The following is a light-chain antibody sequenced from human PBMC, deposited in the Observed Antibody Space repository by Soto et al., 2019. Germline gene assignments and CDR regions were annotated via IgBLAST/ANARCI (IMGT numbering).Light chain of an antibody. CDR1: SSYGGGYNY. J-gene: IGLJ1*01. CDR2: EVN. V-gene: IGLV2-8*01. Sequence: QSVLTQPPSASVSPGQSVAISCTGTSSYGGGYNYVSWYQQHPGKAPKLMIYEVNKRTSGVPDRFSGSKSGNTASLTVSGLQAEDEADYYCSSYAGSSNVFGTGTKVTVL. CDR3: SSYAGSSNV.